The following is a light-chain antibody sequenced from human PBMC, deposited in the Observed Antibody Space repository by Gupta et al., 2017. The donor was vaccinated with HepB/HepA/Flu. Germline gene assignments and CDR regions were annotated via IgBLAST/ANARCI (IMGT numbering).Light chain of an antibody. CDR2: WAS. CDR1: QSVLYSSNNKNY. V-gene: IGKV4-1*01. J-gene: IGKJ5*01. Sequence: DIVMTQSPDSLAVSLGERATINCKSSQSVLYSSNNKNYLAWYQQKPGQPPKLLIYWASTRESGVPDRFSGSGSGTDFTLTISSLQAEDVAVYYCQQEYSTPITFGQGTRLEIK. CDR3: QQEYSTPIT.